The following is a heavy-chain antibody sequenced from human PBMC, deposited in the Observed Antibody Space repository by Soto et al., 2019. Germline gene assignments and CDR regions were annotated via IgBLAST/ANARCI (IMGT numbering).Heavy chain of an antibody. V-gene: IGHV3-33*08. Sequence: GGSLRLSCAASGFTFSSYAMRWVRQAPGKGLEWVAVIWYDGSNKYYADSVKGRFTISRDNSKNTLYLQMNSLRAEDTAVYYCARDLYSSGWSGYYYYGMDVWGQGTTVTVSS. CDR1: GFTFSSYA. CDR3: ARDLYSSGWSGYYYYGMDV. D-gene: IGHD6-19*01. CDR2: IWYDGSNK. J-gene: IGHJ6*02.